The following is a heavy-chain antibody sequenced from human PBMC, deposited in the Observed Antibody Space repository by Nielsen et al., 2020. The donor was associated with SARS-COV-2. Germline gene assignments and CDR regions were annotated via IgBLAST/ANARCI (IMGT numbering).Heavy chain of an antibody. J-gene: IGHJ6*03. V-gene: IGHV1-69*13. CDR2: IIPIFGTA. CDR3: ARDSSYSSSWYPVRSNYYYYMDV. Sequence: SVKVSCKASGGTFSSYAISWVRQAPGQGLEWMGGIIPIFGTANYAQKFQGRVTITADESTSTAYMELSSLRSEDTVVYYCARDSSYSSSWYPVRSNYYYYMDVWGKGTTVTVSS. D-gene: IGHD6-13*01. CDR1: GGTFSSYA.